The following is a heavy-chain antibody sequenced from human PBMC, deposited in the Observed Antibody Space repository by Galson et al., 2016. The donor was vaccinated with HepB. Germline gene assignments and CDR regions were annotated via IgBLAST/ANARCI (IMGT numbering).Heavy chain of an antibody. V-gene: IGHV3-23*01. D-gene: IGHD4-17*01. CDR3: AKVLSVTRDYWYGMDV. Sequence: SLRLSCAASGFSFSTYPMIWVRQAPGKGLERVSSISGSGDRTYYADSVKGRFTISRDNAKNMLYLQMDNLGVEDTAVFYCAKVLSVTRDYWYGMDVWGRGTTVTV. J-gene: IGHJ6*04. CDR2: ISGSGDRT. CDR1: GFSFSTYP.